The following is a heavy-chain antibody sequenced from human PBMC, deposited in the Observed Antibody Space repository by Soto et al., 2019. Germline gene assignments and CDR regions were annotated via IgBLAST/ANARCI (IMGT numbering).Heavy chain of an antibody. J-gene: IGHJ5*02. CDR1: GFTFSSYA. CDR3: VKTQYDILTGYYPMNWFDP. V-gene: IGHV3-23*01. D-gene: IGHD3-9*01. Sequence: PGGSLRLSCAASGFTFSSYAMSWVRQAPGKGLEWVSSMSGAGRSSYDADSVKGRFTISRDNSKNTLYLQMNSLRAEDTAVYYCVKTQYDILTGYYPMNWFDPWGQGTLVTVSS. CDR2: MSGAGRSS.